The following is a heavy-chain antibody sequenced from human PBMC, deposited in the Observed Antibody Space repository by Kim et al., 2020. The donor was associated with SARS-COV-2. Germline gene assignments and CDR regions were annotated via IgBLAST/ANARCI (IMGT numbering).Heavy chain of an antibody. Sequence: GRVTITRDTSASTAYMELSSLRSEDTAVYYCARGEITFGGVIVTPGGFDYWGQGTLVTVSS. D-gene: IGHD3-16*02. J-gene: IGHJ4*02. CDR3: ARGEITFGGVIVTPGGFDY. V-gene: IGHV1-3*01.